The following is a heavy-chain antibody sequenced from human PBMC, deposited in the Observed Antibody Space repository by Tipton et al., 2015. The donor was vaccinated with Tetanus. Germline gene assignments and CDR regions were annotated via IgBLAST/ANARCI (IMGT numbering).Heavy chain of an antibody. CDR3: ARGRGGRARDRQRYVDWLPPKAGDY. CDR2: ISYSGSA. CDR1: DGSLGTFY. Sequence: TLSLTCTVSDGSLGTFYWTWIRQPPGRGLEWIGCISYSGSAKCNPSLKSRLTISVDTSRAQFSLKLRSVTAADTAVYYCARGRGGRARDRQRYVDWLPPKAGDYWGQGTLVTVSS. V-gene: IGHV4-59*01. D-gene: IGHD3-9*01. J-gene: IGHJ4*01.